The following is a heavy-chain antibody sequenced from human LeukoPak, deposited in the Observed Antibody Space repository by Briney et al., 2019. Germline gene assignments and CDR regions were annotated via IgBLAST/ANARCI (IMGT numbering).Heavy chain of an antibody. V-gene: IGHV1-18*01. CDR2: ISAYNGNT. Sequence: SGKVSCKASGYTFTSYGISWVRQAPGQVLEWMGWISAYNGNTNYAQKLQGRVTMTTHTSTSTAYMELRSLRSDDTAVYYCARVDRGSYSFDYWGQGTLVTVSS. J-gene: IGHJ4*02. CDR1: GYTFTSYG. D-gene: IGHD1-26*01. CDR3: ARVDRGSYSFDY.